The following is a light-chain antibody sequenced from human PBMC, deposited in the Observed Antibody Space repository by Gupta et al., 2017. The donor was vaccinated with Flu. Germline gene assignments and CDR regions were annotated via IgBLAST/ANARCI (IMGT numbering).Light chain of an antibody. CDR3: QSYDSSTFWV. Sequence: VTIICTRSSSSIASNYVQWYQQRPGTAHTTVIFDDNERPSGVPDRFSFSSDRSSNTASLTISGLKAEDEADYYCQSYDSSTFWVFGGGTKLTVL. V-gene: IGLV6-57*03. J-gene: IGLJ3*02. CDR2: DDN. CDR1: SSSIASNY.